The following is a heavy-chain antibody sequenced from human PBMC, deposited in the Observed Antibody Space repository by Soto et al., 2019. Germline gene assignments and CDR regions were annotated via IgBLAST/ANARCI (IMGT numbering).Heavy chain of an antibody. D-gene: IGHD3-16*01. CDR3: ARHMIDSGWFDP. CDR2: IYYSGST. J-gene: IGHJ5*02. CDR1: GGSISSYY. V-gene: IGHV4-59*08. Sequence: PSETLSLTCTVSGGSISSYYWSWIRQPPGKGLEWIGYIYYSGSTNYNPSLKSRVTISVDTSKNQFPLKLSSVTAADTAVYYCARHMIDSGWFDPWGQGTLVTVSS.